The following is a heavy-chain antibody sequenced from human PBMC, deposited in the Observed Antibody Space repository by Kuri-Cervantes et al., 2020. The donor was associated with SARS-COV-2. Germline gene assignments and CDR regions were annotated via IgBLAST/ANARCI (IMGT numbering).Heavy chain of an antibody. Sequence: ASVKVSCKASGYTFTGYYMHWVRQAPGQGLEWMGWINPNSGGTNYAQKFQGRVTMTRDTSLSTAYMELSRLRSDDTAVYYCARDVCSGGSCYHYYMDVWGKGTTVTVSS. J-gene: IGHJ6*03. V-gene: IGHV1-2*02. D-gene: IGHD2-15*01. CDR1: GYTFTGYY. CDR2: INPNSGGT. CDR3: ARDVCSGGSCYHYYMDV.